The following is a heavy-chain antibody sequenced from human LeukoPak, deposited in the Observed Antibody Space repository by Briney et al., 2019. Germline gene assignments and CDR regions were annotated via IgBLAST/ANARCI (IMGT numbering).Heavy chain of an antibody. J-gene: IGHJ5*02. CDR1: GFTFSSYA. CDR3: AKAGRGSSSQGGWFDP. Sequence: PGGSLRLSCAASGFTFSSYAMSWFRQAPGKGLEWVSAISGSGGSTYYADSVKGRFTISRDNSKNTLYLQMNSLRAEDTAVYYCAKAGRGSSSQGGWFDPWGQGTLVTVSS. D-gene: IGHD6-13*01. V-gene: IGHV3-23*01. CDR2: ISGSGGST.